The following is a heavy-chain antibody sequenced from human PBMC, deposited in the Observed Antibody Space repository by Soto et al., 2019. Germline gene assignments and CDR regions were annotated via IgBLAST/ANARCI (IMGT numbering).Heavy chain of an antibody. CDR1: GFIFSSYW. J-gene: IGHJ2*01. CDR3: ARGMQGSRYFDL. CDR2: VTNGESST. V-gene: IGHV3-74*01. Sequence: EVQLVESGGGLVQPGGSLRVSCTASGFIFSSYWMHWVRQAPGKGLVWVSRVTNGESSTSYADSVKGRFTVSRDNARNTLYLQMDSLRVEDTAVYYCARGMQGSRYFDLWGRGTLVTVSS.